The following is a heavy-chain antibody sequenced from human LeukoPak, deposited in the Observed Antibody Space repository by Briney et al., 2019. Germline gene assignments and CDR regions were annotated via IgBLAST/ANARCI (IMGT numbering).Heavy chain of an antibody. V-gene: IGHV1-8*01. J-gene: IGHJ4*02. CDR1: GYTFTSYD. CDR3: ARGIRRGSGYPLAY. D-gene: IGHD3-22*01. Sequence: GASVKASCKASGYTFTSYDINWVRHATGQGLEWMGWMNPNSGNTGYAQKFQGRVTMTRNTSISTAYMELSSLRSEDTAGYYCARGIRRGSGYPLAYWGQGTLVTVSS. CDR2: MNPNSGNT.